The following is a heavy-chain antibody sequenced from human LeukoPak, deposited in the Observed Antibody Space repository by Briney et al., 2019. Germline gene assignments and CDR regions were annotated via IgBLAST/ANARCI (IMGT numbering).Heavy chain of an antibody. J-gene: IGHJ6*03. CDR3: ARADGRQYQLLFYYYYMDV. CDR1: GGSISSGGYY. Sequence: PSETLSLTCTVSGGSISSGGYYWSWIRQPPGKGLEWIGYIYHSGSTYYNPSLKSRVTISVDRSKNQFSLKLSSVTAADTAVYYCARADGRQYQLLFYYYYMDVWGKGTTVTVSS. D-gene: IGHD2-2*01. CDR2: IYHSGST. V-gene: IGHV4-30-2*01.